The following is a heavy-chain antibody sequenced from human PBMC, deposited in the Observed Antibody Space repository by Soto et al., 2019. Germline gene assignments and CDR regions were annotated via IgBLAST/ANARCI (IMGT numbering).Heavy chain of an antibody. J-gene: IGHJ4*01. CDR1: GFTFTSSA. Sequence: GASVKVSCKASGFTFTSSAVQWVRQARGQRLEWIGWIVVGSGNTNYAQKFQERVTITRDMSTSTAYMELSSLRFEDTVVYYCSADPASCGGVCYVGWGRGTMVTVSS. V-gene: IGHV1-58*01. D-gene: IGHD2-21*02. CDR3: SADPASCGGVCYVG. CDR2: IVVGSGNT.